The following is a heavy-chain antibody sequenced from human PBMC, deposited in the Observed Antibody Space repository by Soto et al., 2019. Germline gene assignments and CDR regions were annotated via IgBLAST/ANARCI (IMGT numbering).Heavy chain of an antibody. J-gene: IGHJ4*02. D-gene: IGHD1-26*01. V-gene: IGHV1-18*04. Sequence: QVLLVQSGSEVKKPGASMKVSCQTSGYTFSDFALTWVRQVPDKGLEWLGWISPYTGKTNYAQRVNDRVALTTDTSTRTAYLELRSLTSDDTAVYYCARLGWELLSGRRDFDYWGQGTLVTVSS. CDR3: ARLGWELLSGRRDFDY. CDR2: ISPYTGKT. CDR1: GYTFSDFA.